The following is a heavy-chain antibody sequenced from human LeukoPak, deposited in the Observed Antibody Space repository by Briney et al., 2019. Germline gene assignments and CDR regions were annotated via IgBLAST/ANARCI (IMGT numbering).Heavy chain of an antibody. V-gene: IGHV4-39*01. D-gene: IGHD6-13*01. CDR3: ARFSRFEQLVPNY. J-gene: IGHJ4*02. Sequence: SETLSLTCTVSGGSISSSSYYWGWIRQPPGKGLEWIGSIYYSGSTYYNPSLKSRVTISVDTSKNQFSLKLSSVTAADTAVYYCARFSRFEQLVPNYWGQGTLVTVSS. CDR2: IYYSGST. CDR1: GGSISSSSYY.